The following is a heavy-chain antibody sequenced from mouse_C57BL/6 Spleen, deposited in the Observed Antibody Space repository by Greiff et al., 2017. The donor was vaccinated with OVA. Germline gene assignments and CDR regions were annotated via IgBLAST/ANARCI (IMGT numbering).Heavy chain of an antibody. CDR2: FHPYNDDT. CDR3: ARGYYGSRSYWYFDV. D-gene: IGHD1-1*01. V-gene: IGHV1-47*01. J-gene: IGHJ1*03. CDR1: GYTFTTYP. Sequence: QVQLQQSGAELVKPGASVKMSCKASGYTFTTYPIEWMKQNHGKSLEWIGNFHPYNDDTKYNEKLKGKATLTVEKSSSTVYLELSRLTSDDSAVYYCARGYYGSRSYWYFDVWGTGTTVTVSS.